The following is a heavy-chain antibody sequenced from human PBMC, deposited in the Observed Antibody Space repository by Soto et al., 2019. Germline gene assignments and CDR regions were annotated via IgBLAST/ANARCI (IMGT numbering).Heavy chain of an antibody. CDR3: ARGVRLCSGGSCWGGWFDP. J-gene: IGHJ5*02. V-gene: IGHV4-61*01. D-gene: IGHD2-15*01. CDR1: GGSVSNANNY. CDR2: LDYSGST. Sequence: SETLSLTCTVSGGSVSNANNYCSWIRQPPGKGLEWIGYLDYSGSTNYNPSLKSRVTISVDTSMNQFSLKLTSMTAADTAVYYCARGVRLCSGGSCWGGWFDPWGQGTLVTVSS.